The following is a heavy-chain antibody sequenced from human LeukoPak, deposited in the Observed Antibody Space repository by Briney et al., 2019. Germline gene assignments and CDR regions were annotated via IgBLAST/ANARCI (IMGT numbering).Heavy chain of an antibody. Sequence: SETLSLTCTVSGGSISSYYWSWIRQPLGKGLEWIGYIYYSGSTNYNPSLKSRVTISVDTSKNQFSLKLSSVTAADTAVYYCARVRRITMVRGVAGYGMDVWGQGTTVTVSS. CDR3: ARVRRITMVRGVAGYGMDV. V-gene: IGHV4-59*01. J-gene: IGHJ6*02. D-gene: IGHD3-10*01. CDR1: GGSISSYY. CDR2: IYYSGST.